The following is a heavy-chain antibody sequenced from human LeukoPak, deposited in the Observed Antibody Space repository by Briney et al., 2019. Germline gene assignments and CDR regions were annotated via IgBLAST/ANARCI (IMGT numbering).Heavy chain of an antibody. CDR3: AKVAVETYYYGSGMTN. CDR2: ISYDGSNK. CDR1: RFTFSSYG. V-gene: IGHV3-30*18. D-gene: IGHD3-10*01. J-gene: IGHJ4*02. Sequence: PGGSLRLSCAASRFTFSSYGMHWVRQAPGKGLEWVAVISYDGSNKYYADSVKGRFTISRDNSKNTLYLQMNSLRTEDTAVYYCAKVAVETYYYGSGMTNWGRGTLVTVSS.